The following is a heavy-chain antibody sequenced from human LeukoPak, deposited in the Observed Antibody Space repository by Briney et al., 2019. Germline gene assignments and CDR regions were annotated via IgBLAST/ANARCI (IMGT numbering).Heavy chain of an antibody. V-gene: IGHV4-39*07. CDR3: ARDSLVGAEYYFDY. J-gene: IGHJ4*02. Sequence: SETLSLTCTVSGGSISSSSYYWGWIRQPPGKGLEWIGSIYYSGSTYYNPSLKSRVTISVDTSKNQFSLKLSSVTAADTAVYYCARDSLVGAEYYFDYWGQGTLVTVSS. D-gene: IGHD1-26*01. CDR2: IYYSGST. CDR1: GGSISSSSYY.